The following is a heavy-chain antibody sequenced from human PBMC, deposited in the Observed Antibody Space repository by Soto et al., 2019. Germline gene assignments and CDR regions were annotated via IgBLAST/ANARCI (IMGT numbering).Heavy chain of an antibody. V-gene: IGHV1-3*01. CDR3: AIPYNWNPGYYYYGMDV. D-gene: IGHD1-1*01. J-gene: IGHJ6*02. CDR2: INAGNGNT. Sequence: GASVKVSCKASGYTFTSYAMHWVRQAPGQRLEWMGWINAGNGNTKYSQKFQGRVTITRDTSASTAYMELSSLRSEDTAVYYCAIPYNWNPGYYYYGMDVWGQGTTVTVSS. CDR1: GYTFTSYA.